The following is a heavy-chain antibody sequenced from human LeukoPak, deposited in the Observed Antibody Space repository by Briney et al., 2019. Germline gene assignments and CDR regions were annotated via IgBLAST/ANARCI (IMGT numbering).Heavy chain of an antibody. CDR3: ARAQAWDSSDPNWFDP. V-gene: IGHV1-46*01. J-gene: IGHJ5*02. D-gene: IGHD6-19*01. CDR2: INPSGGST. CDR1: GYIFTSYY. Sequence: ASVKVSCKASGYIFTSYYMHWVRQAPGLGLEWMGLINPSGGSTSYAQKFQGRVTMTRDTSTSTVYMELSSLRSEDTAVYYCARAQAWDSSDPNWFDPWGQGTLVTVSS.